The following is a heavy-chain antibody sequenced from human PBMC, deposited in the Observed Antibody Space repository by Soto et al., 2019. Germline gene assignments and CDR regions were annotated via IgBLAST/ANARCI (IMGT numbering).Heavy chain of an antibody. CDR3: AREGVTTTNDY. CDR2: IWYDGTSK. V-gene: IGHV3-33*01. J-gene: IGHJ4*02. CDR1: GFTFKDYG. Sequence: QVQLVESGGGVVQAGRSLRLSCIASGFTFKDYGMHWVRQAPGKGLEWVALIWYDGTSKYYADSVKGRFTVSRDNSKNTLYLQMNSLRAEDTAMYYCAREGVTTTNDYWGQGTLVTVSS. D-gene: IGHD4-4*01.